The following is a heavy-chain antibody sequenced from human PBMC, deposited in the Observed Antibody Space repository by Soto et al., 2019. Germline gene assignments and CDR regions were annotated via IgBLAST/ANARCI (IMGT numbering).Heavy chain of an antibody. CDR2: INAGNGNT. J-gene: IGHJ6*03. V-gene: IGHV1-3*01. CDR3: AKNGIWFGESQNGLYYYYYMDV. Sequence: GASVKVSCKVSGYTFTIPDMHWVRQAPGQRLEWMGWINAGNGNTKYSQKFQGRVTITRDTSASTAYMELSSLRSEDTAVYYCAKNGIWFGESQNGLYYYYYMDVWGKGTTVTVSS. CDR1: GYTFTIPD. D-gene: IGHD3-10*01.